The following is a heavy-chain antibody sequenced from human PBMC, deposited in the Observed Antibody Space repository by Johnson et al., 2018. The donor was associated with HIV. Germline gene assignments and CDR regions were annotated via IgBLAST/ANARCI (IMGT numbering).Heavy chain of an antibody. CDR1: GFTFSSYG. V-gene: IGHV3-30*02. J-gene: IGHJ3*02. CDR2: IRYDGSNK. CDR3: ARARGGGAARTDAVDI. D-gene: IGHD6-6*01. Sequence: QVQLVESGGGVVQPGGSLRLSCAASGFTFSSYGMHWVRQAPGKGLEWVAFIRYDGSNKYYADSVKGRFTISRDNSKNTLYLQMNSLRAEDTALYYCARARGGGAARTDAVDIWGQGTMVTVSS.